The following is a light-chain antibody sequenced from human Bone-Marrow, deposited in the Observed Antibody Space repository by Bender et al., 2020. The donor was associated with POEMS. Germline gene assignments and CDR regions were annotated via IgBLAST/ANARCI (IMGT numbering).Light chain of an antibody. V-gene: IGLV1-44*01. J-gene: IGLJ3*02. CDR3: AAWDDSLNGPV. CDR2: KND. Sequence: QSVLTQPPSASGTPGQRVTISCSGSTSNIGSYPVNWLQQLPGTAPKLLIYKNDLRPSGVPDRISGSKSGTSASLAISGLHPEDEANYYCAAWDDSLNGPVFGGGTKLTVL. CDR1: TSNIGSYP.